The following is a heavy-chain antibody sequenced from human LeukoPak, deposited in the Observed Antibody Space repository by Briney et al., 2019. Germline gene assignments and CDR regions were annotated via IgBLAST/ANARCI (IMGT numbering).Heavy chain of an antibody. D-gene: IGHD2-2*01. CDR3: ARGRDKTTSPAIDC. J-gene: IGHJ4*02. CDR2: SSPRSGDT. Sequence: ASVKVSCKASGYTFSCYYMHWVRQPPGQGHEGMGWSSPRSGDTNYAQNFQGRVTMTRDTSISTAYMELSRLTSDDTAVYYCARGRDKTTSPAIDCSGQRSLVTVSS. CDR1: GYTFSCYY. V-gene: IGHV1-2*02.